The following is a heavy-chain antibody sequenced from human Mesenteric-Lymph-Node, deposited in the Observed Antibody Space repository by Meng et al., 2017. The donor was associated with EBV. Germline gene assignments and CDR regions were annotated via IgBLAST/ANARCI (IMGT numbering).Heavy chain of an antibody. J-gene: IGHJ4*02. CDR1: GFSFSSYW. CDR2: INSDGSST. D-gene: IGHD3-16*01. CDR3: ASGGVSQWNLPHDY. Sequence: EVQVVGSGGGLVQPGGSLGLSCAASGFSFSSYWIHWVRQAPGKGLVWVSRINSDGSSTNYADSVKGRFTISRDNAKNTLYLQMNSLRAEDTAVYYCASGGVSQWNLPHDYWGQGTLVTVSS. V-gene: IGHV3-74*01.